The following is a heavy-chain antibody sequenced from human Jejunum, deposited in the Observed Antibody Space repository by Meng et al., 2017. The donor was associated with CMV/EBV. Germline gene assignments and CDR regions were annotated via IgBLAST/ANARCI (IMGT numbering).Heavy chain of an antibody. V-gene: IGHV4-30-4*01. CDR1: ASSVSSGAFF. Sequence: HLQDSGLGAARTSRTLSSPVTARASSVSSGAFFRNWPRQHPGKGLEFIRYIGTRGSTYYQPSLKSRVTTSMDTSKNQFSLKMTAVTAADTAVYYCARGYSSGWNYFHYWGQGTLVTVSS. CDR3: ARGYSSGWNYFHY. D-gene: IGHD6-19*01. J-gene: IGHJ4*02. CDR2: IGTRGST.